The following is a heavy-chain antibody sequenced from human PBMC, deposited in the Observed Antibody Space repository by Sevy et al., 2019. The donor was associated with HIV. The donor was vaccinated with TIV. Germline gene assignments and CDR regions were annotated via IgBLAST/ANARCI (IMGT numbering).Heavy chain of an antibody. V-gene: IGHV3-48*01. CDR3: ARESASGTPGGVYYYYYYMDV. D-gene: IGHD6-13*01. CDR1: GFTFTSFS. Sequence: GGSLRLSCAASGFTFTSFSMNWVRQAPGKGPEWISYISTRSSAIYYADSMKGRFTISRDNSKNSLYLQMNSLRAEDTAVYYCARESASGTPGGVYYYYYYMDVWGQGTTVTVSS. J-gene: IGHJ6*02. CDR2: ISTRSSAI.